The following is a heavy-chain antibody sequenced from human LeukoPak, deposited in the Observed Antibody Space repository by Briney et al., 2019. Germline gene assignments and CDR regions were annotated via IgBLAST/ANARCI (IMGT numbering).Heavy chain of an antibody. J-gene: IGHJ2*01. D-gene: IGHD5/OR15-5a*01. V-gene: IGHV4-39*07. CDR2: INYSGST. Sequence: SQTLSLTCTVSGGSISSGSYYWSWLRQPPGKGLEWIGEINYSGSTNYNPSLKSRVTISIDTSKTQFSLRVNSVTAADTAVYYCVRRSTPFDLWGRGNLVTVSS. CDR1: GGSISSGSYY. CDR3: VRRSTPFDL.